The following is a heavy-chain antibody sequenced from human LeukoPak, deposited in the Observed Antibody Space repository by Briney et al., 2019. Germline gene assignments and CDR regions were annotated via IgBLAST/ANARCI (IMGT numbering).Heavy chain of an antibody. V-gene: IGHV4-34*01. J-gene: IGHJ4*02. CDR1: GGSFSGYY. Sequence: SETLSLTCAVYGGSFSGYYWSWIRQPPGKGLEWIGEINHSGSTNYNPSLKSRVAISVDTSKNQFSLKLSSVTAADTAVYYCARQMVRGVRFDYWGQGTLVTVSS. CDR3: ARQMVRGVRFDY. D-gene: IGHD3-10*01. CDR2: INHSGST.